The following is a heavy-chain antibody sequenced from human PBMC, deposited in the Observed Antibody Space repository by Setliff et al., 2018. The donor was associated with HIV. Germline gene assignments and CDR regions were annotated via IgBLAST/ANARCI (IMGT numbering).Heavy chain of an antibody. J-gene: IGHJ3*01. CDR2: ISGSGANP. CDR1: GFIFSDYA. Sequence: SCAASGFIFSDYAMTWVRQAPGKGLEWVSGISGSGANPYNADFVEGRFTVSRDNSKNTLYLQLNSLRAEDTAVYYCAKDRFSDSSAPGDAFDVWGVGTLVTVSS. D-gene: IGHD3-22*01. V-gene: IGHV3-23*01. CDR3: AKDRFSDSSAPGDAFDV.